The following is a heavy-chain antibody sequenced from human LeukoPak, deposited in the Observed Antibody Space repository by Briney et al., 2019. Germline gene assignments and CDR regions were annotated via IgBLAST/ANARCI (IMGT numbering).Heavy chain of an antibody. CDR3: ARELAGHYYGSGSSFDY. CDR1: GFTFSTYW. Sequence: GGSLRLSCAASGFTFSTYWMTWVRQAPGKGLEWVANINGDGSVKYYVDSVKGRFTISRDNTKNSLYLQMNSLRAEDTAVYYCARELAGHYYGSGSSFDYWGQGTLVTVSS. D-gene: IGHD3-10*01. CDR2: INGDGSVK. V-gene: IGHV3-7*01. J-gene: IGHJ4*02.